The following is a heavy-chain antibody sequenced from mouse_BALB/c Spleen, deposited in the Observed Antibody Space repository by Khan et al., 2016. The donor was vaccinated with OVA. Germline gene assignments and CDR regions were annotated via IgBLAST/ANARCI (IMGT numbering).Heavy chain of an antibody. Sequence: VQLQQSGPELVKPGASVKISCQASGYSFTNYIIHWVKQNPGKGLEWIGYINPYNDGAKYNENFKGKATLTSDNSSSTAYMELSGLTSEDSAVYSCARDDGRNFCFAYWGQGTLVTVSA. CDR2: INPYNDGA. J-gene: IGHJ3*01. D-gene: IGHD2-12*01. CDR1: GYSFTNYI. CDR3: ARDDGRNFCFAY. V-gene: IGHV1S136*01.